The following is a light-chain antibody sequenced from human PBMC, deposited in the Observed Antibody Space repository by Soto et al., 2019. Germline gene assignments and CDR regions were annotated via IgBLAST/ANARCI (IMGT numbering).Light chain of an antibody. CDR1: SSDVGSYNH. CDR3: SSGSSVSFSV. CDR2: EVS. J-gene: IGLJ1*01. V-gene: IGLV2-14*01. Sequence: QSALTQPASVSGSPGQSITISCTGTSSDVGSYNHVSWYQQRPGKAPKLIIYEVSDRPSGVSNRFSGSKSGNTASLIISGLQTEDGADYYCSSGSSVSFSVFGTGTKVTVL.